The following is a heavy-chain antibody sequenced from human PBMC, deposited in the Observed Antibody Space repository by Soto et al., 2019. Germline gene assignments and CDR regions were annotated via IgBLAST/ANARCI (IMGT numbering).Heavy chain of an antibody. CDR2: IYYSGST. J-gene: IGHJ4*02. CDR1: GGSISNSSYY. Sequence: SETLSLTCTVSGGSISNSSYYWGWIRQPPGKRLEWIGTIYYSGSTYYNPFLKSRATMSVDTSKNQVSLKLSSVTAADTAVYYCARQNIVSTEGAFDYWGQGTLVTVSS. D-gene: IGHD5-12*01. V-gene: IGHV4-39*01. CDR3: ARQNIVSTEGAFDY.